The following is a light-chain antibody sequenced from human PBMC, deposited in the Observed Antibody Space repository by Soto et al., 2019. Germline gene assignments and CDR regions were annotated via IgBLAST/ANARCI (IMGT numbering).Light chain of an antibody. CDR3: QQIYSTPFT. J-gene: IGKJ2*01. CDR2: AAS. V-gene: IGKV1-39*01. Sequence: DIQMTQSPSSLSASVGDRVTITCRASQSISSYLNWYQQKPGKAPKLLIYAASSLQSGVPSRFSSSGSGTYFTLTISSLQPEDFATYYCQQIYSTPFTFGQGTKLEIK. CDR1: QSISSY.